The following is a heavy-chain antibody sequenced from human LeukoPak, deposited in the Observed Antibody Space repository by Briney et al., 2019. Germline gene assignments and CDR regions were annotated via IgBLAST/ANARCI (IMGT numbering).Heavy chain of an antibody. CDR1: GDSVSSNRAA. CDR2: TYYRFKWYN. Sequence: SQTLSLTCAISGDSVSSNRAAWNWIRQSPSRGLEWLGRTYYRFKWYNDYAVSVKRRITINPDTSKNQSSLQLNSVTPEGTAVYYWARELYYYDSSGCRPLEAFDIWGQGTMVTVSS. CDR3: ARELYYYDSSGCRPLEAFDI. J-gene: IGHJ3*02. V-gene: IGHV6-1*01. D-gene: IGHD3-22*01.